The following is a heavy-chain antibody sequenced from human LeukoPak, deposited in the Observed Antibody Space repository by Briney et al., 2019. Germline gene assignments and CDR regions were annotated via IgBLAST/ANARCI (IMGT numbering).Heavy chain of an antibody. CDR3: ARGLGGLLWFGELLSPDDAFDI. J-gene: IGHJ3*02. D-gene: IGHD3-10*01. V-gene: IGHV4-59*08. Sequence: SETLSLTCTVSGGSISSYYWSWIRQPPGKGLEWIGYIYYSGSTNYNPSLKSRVTKSVDTSKNQFSLKLSSVTAADTAVYYCARGLGGLLWFGELLSPDDAFDIWGQGTMVTVSS. CDR1: GGSISSYY. CDR2: IYYSGST.